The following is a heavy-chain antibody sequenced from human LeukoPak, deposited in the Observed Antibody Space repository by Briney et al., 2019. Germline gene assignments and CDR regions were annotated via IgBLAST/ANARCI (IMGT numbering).Heavy chain of an antibody. CDR1: GFTFSSYA. Sequence: GGSLRLSCAASGFTFSSYAMNWVRQTPGKGLVWVSRINSDGSSTTYADSVKGRFTITRDNAKNTLFLQMNSLRADDTAVYYCVRNAAMAADVWGQGTMVTVSS. CDR3: VRNAAMAADV. J-gene: IGHJ3*01. CDR2: INSDGSST. D-gene: IGHD5-18*01. V-gene: IGHV3-74*01.